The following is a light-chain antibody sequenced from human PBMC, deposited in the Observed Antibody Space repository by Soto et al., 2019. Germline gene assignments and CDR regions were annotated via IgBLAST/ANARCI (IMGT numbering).Light chain of an antibody. CDR3: QTWGTGIVI. CDR1: SGHSSYD. J-gene: IGLJ2*01. Sequence: QLVLTQSPSASASLGASVKLTCTLSSGHSSYDIAWHQQQPEKGPRYLMKLSSGVSHTKGDGIPDRFSGSSAGAERYLTISSLQSEDEADYYCQTWGTGIVIFGGGTKLTVL. CDR2: LSSGVSH. V-gene: IGLV4-69*01.